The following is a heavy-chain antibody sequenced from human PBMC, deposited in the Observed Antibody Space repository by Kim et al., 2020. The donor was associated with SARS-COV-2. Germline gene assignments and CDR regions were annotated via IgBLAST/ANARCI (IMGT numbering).Heavy chain of an antibody. J-gene: IGHJ6*02. CDR3: ARDPVLLSSTRPYYYYGMDV. CDR1: GGTFSSYA. Sequence: SVKVSCKASGGTFSSYAISWVRQAPGQGLEWMGGIIPIFGTANYAQKFQGRVTITADESTSTAYMELSSLRSEDTAVYYCARDPVLLSSTRPYYYYGMDVWGQGTTVTVSS. D-gene: IGHD2-2*01. V-gene: IGHV1-69*13. CDR2: IIPIFGTA.